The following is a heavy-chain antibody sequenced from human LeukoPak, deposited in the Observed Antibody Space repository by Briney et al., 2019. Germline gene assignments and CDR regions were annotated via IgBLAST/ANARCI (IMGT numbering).Heavy chain of an antibody. CDR1: GFTFSSYA. V-gene: IGHV3-23*01. D-gene: IGHD3-22*01. CDR2: ISGSGGST. CDR3: AKGRGITMIVVVMSSDY. J-gene: IGHJ4*02. Sequence: PGGSLRLSCAASGFTFSSYAMSWVRQAPGKGLEWVSAISGSGGSTYYADSVKGRFTISRDNSKNTLYLQMNSLRAEDTAVYYCAKGRGITMIVVVMSSDYWGQGTLVTVSS.